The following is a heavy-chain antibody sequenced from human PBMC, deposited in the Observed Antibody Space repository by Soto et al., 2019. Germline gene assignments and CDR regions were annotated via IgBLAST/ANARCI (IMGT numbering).Heavy chain of an antibody. D-gene: IGHD2-15*01. CDR2: IWYDGSNK. J-gene: IGHJ6*02. Sequence: QVQLVESGGGVVQPGRSLRLSCAASGFTFSSYGMHWVRQAPGKGLEWVAVIWYDGSNKYYADSVNGRFTVSRENSKTTLYMQMNSMRAEDTAVYYCASEYCRGGSCYYYGMDVWGQGTTVTVSS. CDR3: ASEYCRGGSCYYYGMDV. CDR1: GFTFSSYG. V-gene: IGHV3-33*01.